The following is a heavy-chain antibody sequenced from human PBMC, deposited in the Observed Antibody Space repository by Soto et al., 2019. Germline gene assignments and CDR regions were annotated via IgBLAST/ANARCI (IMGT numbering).Heavy chain of an antibody. CDR3: ARGEGFGRLLGVEVAYGMDG. CDR1: GGSISSYY. V-gene: IGHV4-59*01. J-gene: IGHJ6*02. Sequence: SETLSLTCTVSGGSISSYYWSWIRQPPGKGLEWIGYIYYSGSTNYNPSLKSRVTISVDTSKNQFSLKLSSVTAADTAVYYCARGEGFGRLLGVEVAYGMDGWGQGTTVTVSS. CDR2: IYYSGST. D-gene: IGHD3-3*01.